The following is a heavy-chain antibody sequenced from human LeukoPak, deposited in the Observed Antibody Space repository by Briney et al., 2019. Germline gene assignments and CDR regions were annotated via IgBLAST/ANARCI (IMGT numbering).Heavy chain of an antibody. CDR1: GFTFDDYA. V-gene: IGHV3-9*01. Sequence: GGSLRLSCAASGFTFDDYAMHWVRQAPGKGLEWVSGISWNSGSIGYADSVKGRFTISRDNAKNSLYLQMNSLRAEDTALYYCAKSSQLAYYYYGMDVWGQGTTVTVSS. CDR3: AKSSQLAYYYYGMDV. CDR2: ISWNSGSI. J-gene: IGHJ6*02. D-gene: IGHD6-13*01.